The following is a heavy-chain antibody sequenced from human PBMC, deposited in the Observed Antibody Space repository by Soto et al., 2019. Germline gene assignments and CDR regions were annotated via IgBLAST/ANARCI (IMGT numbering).Heavy chain of an antibody. CDR3: ARGYYDSSGQSNTFDI. V-gene: IGHV4-59*01. CDR1: GVSISSSY. D-gene: IGHD3-22*01. J-gene: IGHJ3*02. CDR2: VYYSGST. Sequence: QVQLQESGPGLVKPSETLSLTCTVSGVSISSSYWSWIRQSPGKGLEWIGYVYYSGSTNYNTSLKSRVTIPVDTSKYKFSLKVISVTAADTAVYYCARGYYDSSGQSNTFDIWGQGTTVTVSS.